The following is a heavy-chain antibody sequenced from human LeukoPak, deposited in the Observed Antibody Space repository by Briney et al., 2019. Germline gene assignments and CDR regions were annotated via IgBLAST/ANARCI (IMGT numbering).Heavy chain of an antibody. V-gene: IGHV4-4*07. J-gene: IGHJ3*02. Sequence: SETLSLTCTVSVGSTSSYYWSWIRQPAGKGLEWIGRIYTSGSTNYNPSLKSRVTMSVDTSKNQFSLKLSSVTAADTAVYYCAREFVLDDAFDIWGQGTMVTVSS. D-gene: IGHD6-6*01. CDR2: IYTSGST. CDR1: VGSTSSYY. CDR3: AREFVLDDAFDI.